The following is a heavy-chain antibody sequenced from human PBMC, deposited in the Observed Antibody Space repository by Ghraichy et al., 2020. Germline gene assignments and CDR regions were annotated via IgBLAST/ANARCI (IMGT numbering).Heavy chain of an antibody. CDR1: GYTFTGSD. D-gene: IGHD6-25*01. V-gene: IGHV1-8*01. CDR3: VRGIAAASDPFDI. J-gene: IGHJ3*02. Sequence: ASVKVSCKALGYTFTGSDINWVRQAPGQGLEWMGWLNPDTGSTEYAESFQGRVTMTRDTSTGTAYMELTNLRANDTAVYFCVRGIAAASDPFDIWGHGTSIIVSS. CDR2: LNPDTGST.